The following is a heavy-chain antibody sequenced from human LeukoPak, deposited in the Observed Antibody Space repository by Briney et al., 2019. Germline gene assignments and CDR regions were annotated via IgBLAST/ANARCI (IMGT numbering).Heavy chain of an antibody. CDR2: INHSGST. J-gene: IGHJ5*02. CDR3: ARGRGRYYDILTARNWFDP. Sequence: KASETLSLTCAVYGGSFSGYYWSWIRQPPGKGLEWIGEINHSGSTNYNPSLKSRVTISVDTSKNQFSLKLSSVTAADTAVYYCARGRGRYYDILTARNWFDPWGQGTLVTVSS. D-gene: IGHD3-9*01. V-gene: IGHV4-34*01. CDR1: GGSFSGYY.